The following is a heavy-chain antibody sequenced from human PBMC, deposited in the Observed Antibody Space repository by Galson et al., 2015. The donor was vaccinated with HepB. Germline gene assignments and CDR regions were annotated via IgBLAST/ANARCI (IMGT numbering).Heavy chain of an antibody. CDR3: ARGLGIAAAGTDGAFDI. V-gene: IGHV1-8*01. CDR2: MNPNSGNT. D-gene: IGHD6-13*01. J-gene: IGHJ3*02. Sequence: SVKVSCKASGYTFTSYDINWVRQATGQGLEWMGWMNPNSGNTGYAQKFQGRVTMTRNTSISTAYMELSSLRSEDTAVYYCARGLGIAAAGTDGAFDIWGQGTMVTVSS. CDR1: GYTFTSYD.